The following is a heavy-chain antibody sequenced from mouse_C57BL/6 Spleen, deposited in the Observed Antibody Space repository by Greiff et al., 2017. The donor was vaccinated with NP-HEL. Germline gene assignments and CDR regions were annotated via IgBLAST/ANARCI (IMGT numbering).Heavy chain of an antibody. CDR1: GYTFTSYW. CDR2: IDPNSGGT. D-gene: IGHD1-1*01. CDR3: ARGEYYGSNAMDY. V-gene: IGHV1-72*01. J-gene: IGHJ4*01. Sequence: QVQLKQPGAELVKPGASVKLSCKASGYTFTSYWMHWVKQRPGRGLEWIGRIDPNSGGTKYNEKFKSKATLTVDKPSSTAYMQLSSLTSEDSAVYYCARGEYYGSNAMDYWGQGTSVTVSS.